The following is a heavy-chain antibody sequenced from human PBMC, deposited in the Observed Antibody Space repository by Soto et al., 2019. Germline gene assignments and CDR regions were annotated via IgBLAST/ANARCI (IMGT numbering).Heavy chain of an antibody. V-gene: IGHV3-33*01. CDR3: ARGSSGWDYFDY. D-gene: IGHD6-19*01. CDR2: IWYDGSNK. Sequence: QVQLLESGGGVVQPGRSLRLSCAASGFTFSSYGMPWVRQAPGKGLEWVAVIWYDGSNKYYADSVKGRFTISRDNSKNSLYQQMSSLRAEDTSVYYCARGSSGWDYFDYWGQGTMVTVSS. CDR1: GFTFSSYG. J-gene: IGHJ4*02.